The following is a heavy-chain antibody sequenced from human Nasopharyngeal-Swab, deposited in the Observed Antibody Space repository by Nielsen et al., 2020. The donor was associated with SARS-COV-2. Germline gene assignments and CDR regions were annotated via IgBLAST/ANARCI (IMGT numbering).Heavy chain of an antibody. CDR2: IAQDGSES. D-gene: IGHD1-7*01. Sequence: GESLKISCAASGFTFSNYWMSWVRQAPGKGLEWVANIAQDGSESHYVDSVKGRFTISRDNAWNSLYLQMNSLRAEDTAVYYCATNWDYRFDYWGHGTLVTVSS. CDR3: ATNWDYRFDY. V-gene: IGHV3-7*01. J-gene: IGHJ4*01. CDR1: GFTFSNYW.